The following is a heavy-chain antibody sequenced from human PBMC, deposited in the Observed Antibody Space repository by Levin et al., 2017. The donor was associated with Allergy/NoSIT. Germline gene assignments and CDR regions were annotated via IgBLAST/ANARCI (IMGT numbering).Heavy chain of an antibody. CDR1: GYSFSSYG. J-gene: IGHJ6*02. D-gene: IGHD3-16*01. CDR3: AKDRKFGGASARCDLYYGVDV. Sequence: GGSLRLSCEASGYSFSSYGMHWVRQAPGLGLEWVAVISYHGSSTYYADSVQGRFTISRDNSKNTLYLQMNSLRPEDTAVYYCAKDRKFGGASARCDLYYGVDVWGQGTTVTVFS. V-gene: IGHV3-30*18. CDR2: ISYHGSST.